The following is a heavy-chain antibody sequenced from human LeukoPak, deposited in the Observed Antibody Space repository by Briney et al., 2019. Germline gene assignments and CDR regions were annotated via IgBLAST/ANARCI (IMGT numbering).Heavy chain of an antibody. CDR2: INHSGST. J-gene: IGHJ4*02. CDR3: ARGGTITMVRGVIVPYFDY. V-gene: IGHV4-34*01. CDR1: GGSFSGYY. Sequence: SETLSLTCAVYGGSFSGYYWSWIRQPPGKGLEWIGEINHSGSTNYNPSLKSRVTISVDTSKNQFSLKLSFVTAADTAVYYCARGGTITMVRGVIVPYFDYLGQGTLVTVSS. D-gene: IGHD3-10*01.